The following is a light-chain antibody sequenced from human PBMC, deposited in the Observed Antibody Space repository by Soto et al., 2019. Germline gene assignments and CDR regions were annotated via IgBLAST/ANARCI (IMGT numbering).Light chain of an antibody. J-gene: IGKJ5*01. Sequence: EFVLTQSPGTLSLSPVERATLFCRASEIINSGYLAWYQQKPGRAPRLLIYGASKRATGIPDRFSGSESGTDFTLTINSLEPEDSAVYYCQQYGRSPPFGQGTRLEIK. V-gene: IGKV3-20*01. CDR3: QQYGRSPP. CDR1: EIINSGY. CDR2: GAS.